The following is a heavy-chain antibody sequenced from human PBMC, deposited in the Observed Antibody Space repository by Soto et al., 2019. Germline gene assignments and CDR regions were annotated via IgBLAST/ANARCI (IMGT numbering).Heavy chain of an antibody. CDR2: ISYDGSNK. V-gene: IGHV3-30*03. Sequence: GGSLRLSCAASGFTFSSYGMHWVRQAPGKGLEWVAVISYDGSNKYYADSVKGRFTISRDNSKNTLYLQMNSLRAEDTAVYYCALIVGATIDYYGMDVWGQGTTVTVSS. CDR3: ALIVGATIDYYGMDV. J-gene: IGHJ6*02. CDR1: GFTFSSYG. D-gene: IGHD1-26*01.